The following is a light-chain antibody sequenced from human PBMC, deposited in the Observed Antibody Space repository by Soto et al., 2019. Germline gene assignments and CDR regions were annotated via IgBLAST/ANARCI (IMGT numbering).Light chain of an antibody. CDR2: AAS. CDR3: QKYTRFPA. J-gene: IGKJ4*01. V-gene: IGKV1-27*01. Sequence: DIQMTQSPSSLSASVGDRVTITCRASQGISNYLAWYQQIPGKVPKLLISAASTLHSGVPSRFSGSGSGTDFNLTISSLQPEDVATYYCQKYTRFPAFGGVTKVEI. CDR1: QGISNY.